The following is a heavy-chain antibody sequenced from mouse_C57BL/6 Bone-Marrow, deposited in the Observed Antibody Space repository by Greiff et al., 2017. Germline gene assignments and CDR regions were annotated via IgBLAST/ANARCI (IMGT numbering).Heavy chain of an antibody. D-gene: IGHD1-1*01. J-gene: IGHJ4*01. CDR1: GFTFSSYA. V-gene: IGHV5-9-1*02. Sequence: DVMLVESGEGLVKPGGSLKLSCAASGFTFSSYAMSWVRQTPEKRLEWVAYISRGGDYSYYADTVKGRFTISRDNARNTLYLQMSSLKSEDTAMYYCTRITTVVYYYAMDYWGQGTSVTVSS. CDR2: ISRGGDYS. CDR3: TRITTVVYYYAMDY.